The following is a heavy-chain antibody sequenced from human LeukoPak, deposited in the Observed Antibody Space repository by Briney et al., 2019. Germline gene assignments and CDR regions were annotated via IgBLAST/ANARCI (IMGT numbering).Heavy chain of an antibody. J-gene: IGHJ4*02. V-gene: IGHV3-23*01. CDR3: AKGAYDYIEIAYFDS. Sequence: HPGGSLRLSCAASGFTVSSNYMSWVRQAPGKGLEWVSVLIGSSGSTDCADSVKGRFTISRDISKNTLSLQMNSLRAEDTAMYYCAKGAYDYIEIAYFDSWGQGTLVTVSS. D-gene: IGHD5-12*01. CDR2: LIGSSGST. CDR1: GFTVSSNY.